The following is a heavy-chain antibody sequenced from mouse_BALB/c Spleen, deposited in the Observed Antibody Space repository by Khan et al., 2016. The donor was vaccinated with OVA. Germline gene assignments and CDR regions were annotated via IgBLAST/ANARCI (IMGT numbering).Heavy chain of an antibody. Sequence: QVQLKQSGAELMKPGASVKISCKATGYTFSSYWIEWVKQRPGHGLEWIGEILPGSGRNNYNEKFKGKATFTADTSSNTAYMQLSSLTSEDSAVYYGARGNYYGSSSWFGYWGQGTLVTVSA. CDR3: ARGNYYGSSSWFGY. J-gene: IGHJ3*01. CDR1: GYTFSSYW. CDR2: ILPGSGRN. D-gene: IGHD1-1*01. V-gene: IGHV1-9*01.